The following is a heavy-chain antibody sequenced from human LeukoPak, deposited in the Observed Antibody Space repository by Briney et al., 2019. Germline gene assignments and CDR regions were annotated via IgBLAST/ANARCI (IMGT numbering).Heavy chain of an antibody. CDR1: GFTFSSYW. CDR3: ARDVNVLRYFDWLSPVDY. D-gene: IGHD3-9*01. Sequence: PGGSLRLSCAASGFTFSSYWMSWVRQAAGKGLEWAANIKQDGSEKYYVDSVKGRFTISRDNAKNSPYLQMNSLRAEDTAVYYCARDVNVLRYFDWLSPVDYWGQGTLVTVSS. J-gene: IGHJ4*02. CDR2: IKQDGSEK. V-gene: IGHV3-7*01.